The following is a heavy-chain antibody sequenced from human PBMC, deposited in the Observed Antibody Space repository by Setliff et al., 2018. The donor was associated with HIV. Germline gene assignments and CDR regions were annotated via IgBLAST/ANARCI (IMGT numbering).Heavy chain of an antibody. CDR2: INSDGSST. V-gene: IGHV3-74*01. D-gene: IGHD3-16*01. CDR1: GFTFSTYW. J-gene: IGHJ4*02. CDR3: ARYPWGFDY. Sequence: GGSLRLSCAASGFTFSTYWMNWVRQAPGKGLVWVSRINSDGSSTGHADSVKGRFTISRDNAKNTVYLQMNSLRAEDTAVYYCARYPWGFDYWGQGTLVTVSS.